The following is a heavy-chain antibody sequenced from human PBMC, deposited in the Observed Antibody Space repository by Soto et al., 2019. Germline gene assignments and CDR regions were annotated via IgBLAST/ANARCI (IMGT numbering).Heavy chain of an antibody. CDR1: GYTFTSYY. J-gene: IGHJ3*02. CDR2: INPSGGST. V-gene: IGHV1-46*01. D-gene: IGHD6-19*01. CDR3: ARYLGIAVAGTAFDI. Sequence: QVQLVQSGAEVKKPGASVKVSCKASGYTFTSYYMHWVRQAPGQGLEWMGIINPSGGSTSYAQKFQGSVTMTRDTSTSTVYMELSSLRSEDTAVYYCARYLGIAVAGTAFDIWGPGKMVTASS.